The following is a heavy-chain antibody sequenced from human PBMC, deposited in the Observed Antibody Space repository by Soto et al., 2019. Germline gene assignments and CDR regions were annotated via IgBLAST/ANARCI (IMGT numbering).Heavy chain of an antibody. CDR2: INSDGSST. CDR3: ARVPIAGGNWFDP. CDR1: GFTFSSYW. J-gene: IGHJ5*02. D-gene: IGHD6-13*01. V-gene: IGHV3-74*01. Sequence: PGGSLRLSCAASGFTFSSYWMHWVRQAPGKGLVWVSRINSDGSSTSYADSVKGRFTISRDNAKNTLYLQMNSLRAEDTAVYYCARVPIAGGNWFDPWGQGTLVTVSS.